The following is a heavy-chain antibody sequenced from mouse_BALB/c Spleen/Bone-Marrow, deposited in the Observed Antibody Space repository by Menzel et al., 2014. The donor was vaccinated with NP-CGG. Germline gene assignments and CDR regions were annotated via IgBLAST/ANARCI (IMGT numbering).Heavy chain of an antibody. CDR1: GYTFTSYW. J-gene: IGHJ4*01. D-gene: IGHD2-4*01. V-gene: IGHV1-7*01. Sequence: VQLPQSGAQVAKPGASVKMSCKASGYTFTSYWMHWVKQRPGQGLEWIGYINPITGYTEYNQKFKDKATLTADKSSSTAYMQLSSLTSEDSAVYYCARNYDYDGGYCAMDRWGQGTSVTVSS. CDR3: ARNYDYDGGYCAMDR. CDR2: INPITGYT.